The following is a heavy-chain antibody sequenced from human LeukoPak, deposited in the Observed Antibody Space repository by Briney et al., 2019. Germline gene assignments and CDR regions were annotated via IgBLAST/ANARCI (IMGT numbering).Heavy chain of an antibody. CDR2: IKQDGSEK. Sequence: GGSLRLSCAASGFTISSYYMNWVRQAPGKGLDWVTNIKQDGSEKYYVDSVKGRLTISRDDAKNSLYLQMNSLRAEDTAVYYCARYSSSSKKGFDCWGQGTLVTVSS. D-gene: IGHD6-13*01. CDR3: ARYSSSSKKGFDC. CDR1: GFTISSYY. J-gene: IGHJ4*02. V-gene: IGHV3-7*01.